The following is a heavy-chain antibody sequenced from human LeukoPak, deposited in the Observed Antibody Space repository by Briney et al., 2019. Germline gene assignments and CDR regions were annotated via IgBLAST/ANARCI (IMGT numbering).Heavy chain of an antibody. D-gene: IGHD1-26*01. V-gene: IGHV4-59*01. J-gene: IGHJ3*02. CDR1: GGSISSYY. CDR3: ARGLAGYSGSDDAFDI. CDR2: IYYTGST. Sequence: SETLSLTCTVSGGSISSYYWSWFRQPPGKGLEWIGYIYYTGSTNYNPSLESRVTILVDTSKNQFSLKLSSVTAADTAVYYCARGLAGYSGSDDAFDIWGQGTMVTVSS.